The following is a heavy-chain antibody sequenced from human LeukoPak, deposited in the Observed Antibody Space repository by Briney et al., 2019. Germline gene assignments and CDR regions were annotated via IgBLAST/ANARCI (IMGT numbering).Heavy chain of an antibody. D-gene: IGHD3-16*02. Sequence: GGSLRLSCAASGFTFSSYAMSWVRQAPGKGLEWVSAISGSGGSTYYADSVKGRFTISRDNSKNTLYLQMNSLRAEATAVYYCAKNHGLGGVIVLLYYFDYWGQGTLVTVSS. CDR2: ISGSGGST. CDR1: GFTFSSYA. J-gene: IGHJ4*02. V-gene: IGHV3-23*01. CDR3: AKNHGLGGVIVLLYYFDY.